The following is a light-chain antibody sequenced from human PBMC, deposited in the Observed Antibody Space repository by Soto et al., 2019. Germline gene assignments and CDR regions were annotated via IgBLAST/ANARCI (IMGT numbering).Light chain of an antibody. CDR3: AAWDDSLNGPLYV. J-gene: IGLJ1*01. CDR2: SNN. V-gene: IGLV1-44*01. CDR1: SSNIGSNT. Sequence: QFVLTQPPSASGTPGQRVTIACSGSSSNIGSNTVNWYHQLPGTAPKLLIYSNNQRPSGVPDRFSGSKSGTSASLAISGLQSEDEADYYCAAWDDSLNGPLYVFGTGTKVTVL.